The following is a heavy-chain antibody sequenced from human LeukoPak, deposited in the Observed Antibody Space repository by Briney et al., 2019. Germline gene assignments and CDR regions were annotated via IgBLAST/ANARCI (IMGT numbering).Heavy chain of an antibody. Sequence: SETLSLTCTVSGGSISSGSYYWSWIRQPAGKGLEWIGRIYTSGSTNYNPSLKSRVTISVDTSKNQFSLKLSSVTAADTAVYYCARSYYHDSSFFDYWGQGTLVTVSS. V-gene: IGHV4-61*02. CDR2: IYTSGST. CDR3: ARSYYHDSSFFDY. J-gene: IGHJ4*02. CDR1: GGSISSGSYY. D-gene: IGHD3-22*01.